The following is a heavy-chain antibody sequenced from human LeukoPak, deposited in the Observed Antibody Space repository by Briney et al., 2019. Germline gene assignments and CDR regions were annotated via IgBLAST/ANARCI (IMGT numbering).Heavy chain of an antibody. CDR2: IRGSGDGT. J-gene: IGHJ3*01. V-gene: IGHV3-23*01. CDR1: GFTFSRYA. D-gene: IGHD4-17*01. CDR3: GRDPNGDYVGAFEF. Sequence: GGSLRLSCAASGFTFSRYAMTWVRQAPGKGLEWDSSIRGSGDGTSYADSVKGRFTMSRDNSKNTLYLQMNSLRAEDTAIYYCGRDPNGDYVGAFEFWGQGTLVTVSS.